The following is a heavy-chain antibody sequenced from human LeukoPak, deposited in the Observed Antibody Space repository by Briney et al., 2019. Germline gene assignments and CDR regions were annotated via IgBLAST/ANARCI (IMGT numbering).Heavy chain of an antibody. CDR3: ARGGSYYGSGSYPDY. CDR1: GGSISSYY. V-gene: IGHV4-4*07. J-gene: IGHJ4*02. CDR2: IYTSGST. Sequence: SETLSLTYTVSGGSISSYYWSWIRQPAGKGLEWIGRIYTSGSTNYNPSLKSRVTMSVDTSKNQFSLKLSSVTAADTAVYYCARGGSYYGSGSYPDYWGQGTLVTVSS. D-gene: IGHD3-10*01.